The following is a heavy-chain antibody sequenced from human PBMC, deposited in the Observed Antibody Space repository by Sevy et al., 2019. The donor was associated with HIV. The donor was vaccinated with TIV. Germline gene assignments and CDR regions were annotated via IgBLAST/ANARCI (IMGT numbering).Heavy chain of an antibody. CDR3: VRAIQLAASY. D-gene: IGHD2-15*01. CDR2: INPDGSKI. V-gene: IGHV3-7*02. J-gene: IGHJ4*02. CDR1: AINIRDYW. Sequence: GGSLRLSCEAXAINIRDYWMNWVRQAPGKGLEWVANINPDGSKIYYADSVKGRFTISRDSAKNSVFLKMTSLRAEDTAVXYCVRAIQLAASYWGQGMLVTVSS.